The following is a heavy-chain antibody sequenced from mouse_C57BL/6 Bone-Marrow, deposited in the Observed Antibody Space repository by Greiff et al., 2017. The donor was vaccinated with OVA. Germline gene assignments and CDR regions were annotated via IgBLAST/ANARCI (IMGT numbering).Heavy chain of an antibody. Sequence: VQGVESGPGLVAPSQSLSITCTVSGFSLTSYAISWVRQPPGKGLEWLGVIWTGGGTNYNSALKSRLSISKDNSKSQVFLKMNSLHTDDTARYYCARNDGYRRVWFAYWGQGTLVTVSA. J-gene: IGHJ3*01. V-gene: IGHV2-9-1*01. CDR2: IWTGGGT. CDR3: ARNDGYRRVWFAY. CDR1: GFSLTSYA. D-gene: IGHD2-3*01.